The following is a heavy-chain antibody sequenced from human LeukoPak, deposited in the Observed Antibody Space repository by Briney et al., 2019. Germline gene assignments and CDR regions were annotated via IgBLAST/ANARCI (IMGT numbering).Heavy chain of an antibody. CDR1: GFTFSSYG. J-gene: IGHJ5*02. CDR2: IRYDGSNK. V-gene: IGHV3-30*02. Sequence: GGSLRLSCAASGFTFSSYGMHWVRQAPGKGLEWVAFIRYDGSNKYYADSVKGRFTISRDNSKNTLYLQMNSLRAEDTAVYYCARDVPPRYSGWYWFDPWGQGTLVTVSS. D-gene: IGHD6-19*01. CDR3: ARDVPPRYSGWYWFDP.